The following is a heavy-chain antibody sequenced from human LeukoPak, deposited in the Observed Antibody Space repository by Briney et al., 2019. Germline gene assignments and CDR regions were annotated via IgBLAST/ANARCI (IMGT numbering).Heavy chain of an antibody. J-gene: IGHJ4*02. D-gene: IGHD6-13*01. Sequence: PGGSLRLSCAASGFTFSSYAMSWVRQAPGMGLEWVGRIKSKTDGGTTDYAAPVKGRFTISRDDSKNTLYLQMNSLKTEDTAVYYCTTDSIRYSSSWCYDYWGQGTLVTVSS. CDR2: IKSKTDGGTT. CDR1: GFTFSSYA. CDR3: TTDSIRYSSSWCYDY. V-gene: IGHV3-15*01.